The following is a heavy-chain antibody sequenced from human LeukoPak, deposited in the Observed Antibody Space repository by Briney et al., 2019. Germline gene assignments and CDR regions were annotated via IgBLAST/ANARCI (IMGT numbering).Heavy chain of an antibody. CDR3: ARDGSGRDIDF. Sequence: GWSLRLSCAASVLIFRIYGWHWVRQAPGKGLVGVAVISNDGRNQHYADSVRGRFTISRDDSKPTVYLEMNSLRVEDTALYYCARDGSGRDIDFWGQGTLVTVSS. J-gene: IGHJ4*02. V-gene: IGHV3-33*01. D-gene: IGHD1-26*01. CDR1: VLIFRIYG. CDR2: ISNDGRNQ.